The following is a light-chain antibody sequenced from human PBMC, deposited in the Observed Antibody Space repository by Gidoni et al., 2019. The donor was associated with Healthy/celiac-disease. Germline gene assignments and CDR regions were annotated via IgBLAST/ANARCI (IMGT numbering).Light chain of an antibody. J-gene: IGKJ1*01. CDR3: QQYNNWPRT. V-gene: IGKV3-15*01. CDR1: QSVSSN. Sequence: IVMTQSPATLSVSPAERATLSCRASQSVSSNLAWYQQKPGQAPSPLIYGASTRATGIPARFSGSGSGTEFTLTISSLQSEDFAVYYCQQYNNWPRTFGQGTKVEIK. CDR2: GAS.